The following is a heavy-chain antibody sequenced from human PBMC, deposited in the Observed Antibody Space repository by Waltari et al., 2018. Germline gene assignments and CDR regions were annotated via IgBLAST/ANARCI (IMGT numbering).Heavy chain of an antibody. CDR3: ARDFEGDYSYNWFDP. CDR2: IYNSGST. CDR1: GYSISSGYS. Sequence: QVQLQESGPGLVKPSETLSLTCTVSGYSISSGYSWGWIRQPPGKGLEWIGSIYNSGSTYYNQSLKSRVTISVDTSKNQFSLKLSSVTAADTAVYYCARDFEGDYSYNWFDPWGQGTLVTVSS. V-gene: IGHV4-38-2*02. J-gene: IGHJ5*02. D-gene: IGHD4-17*01.